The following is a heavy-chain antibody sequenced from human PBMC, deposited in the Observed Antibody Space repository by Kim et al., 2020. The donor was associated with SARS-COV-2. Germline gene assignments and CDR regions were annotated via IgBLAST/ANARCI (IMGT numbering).Heavy chain of an antibody. CDR3: ARVLNYYAQNLPDYYFDY. Sequence: KSRVTISVDTSKNQFSLKLSSVTAADTAVYYCARVLNYYAQNLPDYYFDYWGQGTLVTVSS. J-gene: IGHJ4*02. V-gene: IGHV4-59*01. D-gene: IGHD3-10*01.